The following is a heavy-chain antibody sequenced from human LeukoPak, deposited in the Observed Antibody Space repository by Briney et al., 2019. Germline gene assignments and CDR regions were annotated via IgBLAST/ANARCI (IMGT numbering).Heavy chain of an antibody. D-gene: IGHD3-9*01. CDR2: ISSANTYI. J-gene: IGHJ4*02. V-gene: IGHV3-21*01. Sequence: GGSLRLSCAASGFTLDSYSLTWVRQAPGKGLEWVSSISSANTYIFYSDSVKGRFTVSRDNAENSLYLQMNSLRAEDTAVYFCARVQRGPYDILAGPSDYWGQGVLVTVSS. CDR1: GFTLDSYS. CDR3: ARVQRGPYDILAGPSDY.